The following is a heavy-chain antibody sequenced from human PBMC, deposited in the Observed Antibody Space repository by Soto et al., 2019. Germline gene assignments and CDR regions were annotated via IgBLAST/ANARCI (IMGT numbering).Heavy chain of an antibody. J-gene: IGHJ4*01. D-gene: IGHD6-6*01. CDR3: ARARAPESSSSIFFDY. V-gene: IGHV3-53*01. Sequence: PGGSLRLSCAVSGLTVSRTQMSWVRQAPGKGLQWVSVIYSAGSTYYANAVKGRFTISRDISENKIFLELNGLTVDDTAVYYCARARAPESSSSIFFDYWGRGTVVTVSS. CDR2: IYSAGST. CDR1: GLTVSRTQ.